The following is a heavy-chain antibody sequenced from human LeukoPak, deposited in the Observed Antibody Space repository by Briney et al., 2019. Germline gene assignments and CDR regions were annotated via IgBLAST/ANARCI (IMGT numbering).Heavy chain of an antibody. J-gene: IGHJ6*02. D-gene: IGHD2-2*01. CDR3: AVSFIVVVPAAHLNYGMDV. V-gene: IGHV1-2*04. CDR2: INPNSGGT. CDR1: GYTFTGYY. Sequence: ASVKVSCKASGYTFTGYYMHWVRQAPGQGLEWMGWINPNSGGTNYAQKFQGWVTMTRDTSNSTAYMELSRLRSDDTAVYYCAVSFIVVVPAAHLNYGMDVWGQGTTVTVSS.